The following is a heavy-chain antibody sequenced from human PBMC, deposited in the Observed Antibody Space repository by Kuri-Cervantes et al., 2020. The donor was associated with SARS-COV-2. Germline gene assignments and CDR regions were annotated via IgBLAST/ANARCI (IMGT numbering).Heavy chain of an antibody. D-gene: IGHD1-7*01. CDR3: ARGRALYNWNYVSGESDY. CDR1: GYTSRGDG. V-gene: IGHV1-18*01. J-gene: IGHJ4*02. Sequence: ASVKVSCKASGYTSRGDGFSWGRQARGGGLEWMGWISGYNGDTKYAAKFQGRVTMTRDTSTNTAYMELNNLRSDDTAVYYCARGRALYNWNYVSGESDYWGQGTLVTVSS. CDR2: ISGYNGDT.